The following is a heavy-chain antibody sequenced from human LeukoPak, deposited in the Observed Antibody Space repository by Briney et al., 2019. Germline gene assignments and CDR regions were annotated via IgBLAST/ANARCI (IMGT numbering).Heavy chain of an antibody. CDR2: ISWNSGSI. V-gene: IGHV3-9*01. Sequence: QPGRSLRLSCATSGFTFDDYAMHWVRQAPGKGLEWVSGISWNSGSIGYADSVKGRFTISRDNAKNSLYLQMNSLRAEDTALYDCARGIYSSGLILDAFDIWGQGTMVTVSS. D-gene: IGHD6-19*01. CDR3: ARGIYSSGLILDAFDI. CDR1: GFTFDDYA. J-gene: IGHJ3*02.